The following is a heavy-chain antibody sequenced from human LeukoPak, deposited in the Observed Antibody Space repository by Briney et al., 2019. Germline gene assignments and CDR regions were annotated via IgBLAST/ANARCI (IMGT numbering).Heavy chain of an antibody. CDR1: GYSFTSYW. CDR3: ARGPTYSYYYYGMDV. J-gene: IGHJ6*02. D-gene: IGHD1-26*01. V-gene: IGHV5-51*01. CDR2: IYPGDSDT. Sequence: GESLKISCKGSGYSFTSYWIGWVRQMAGKGLEWMGIIYPGDSDTRYSPSFQGQVTISADKSISTAYLQWSSLKASDTAMYYCARGPTYSYYYYGMDVWGQGTTVTVSS.